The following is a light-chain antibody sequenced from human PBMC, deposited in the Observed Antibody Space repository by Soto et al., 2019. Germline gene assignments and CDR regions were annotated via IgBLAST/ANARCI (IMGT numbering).Light chain of an antibody. CDR1: SSDVGGYNY. CDR3: SSYTSSSTYV. V-gene: IGLV2-14*03. J-gene: IGLJ1*01. Sequence: QSALTQPASVSGSPGQSITISCTGISSDVGGYNYVSWYQQHPGKAPKLLIYDVYYRPSGVSNRFSGSKSGNTASLIISGLQAEDEADYYCSSYTSSSTYVFGAGTKLTVL. CDR2: DVY.